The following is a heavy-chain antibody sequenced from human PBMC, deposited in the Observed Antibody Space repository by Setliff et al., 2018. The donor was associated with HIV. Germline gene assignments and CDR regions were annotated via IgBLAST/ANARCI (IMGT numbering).Heavy chain of an antibody. CDR3: ARDDDDFWSGYSY. V-gene: IGHV3-21*01. CDR2: IGSGGNYI. CDR1: GFTFSSYS. D-gene: IGHD3-3*01. Sequence: PGGSLRLSCAASGFTFSSYSMNWVRQAPGKGLEWVSSIGSGGNYIYYADSVKGRFTISRDNAKNSVYLQMNSLRAEDTAMYYCARDDDDFWSGYSYWGQGTPVTVSS. J-gene: IGHJ4*02.